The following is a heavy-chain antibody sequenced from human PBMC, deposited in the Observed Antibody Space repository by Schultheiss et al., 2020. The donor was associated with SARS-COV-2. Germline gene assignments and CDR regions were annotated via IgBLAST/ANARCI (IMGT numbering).Heavy chain of an antibody. CDR2: ISSSGSTI. V-gene: IGHV3-48*03. Sequence: GGSLRLSCAASGFTFSSYEMNWVRQAPGKGLEWVSYISSSGSTIYYADSVKGRFTISRDNAKNSLYLQMNSLRAEDTAVYYCARDFSEYSSSWYGWTTGDYYYGMDVWGQGTTVTVSS. J-gene: IGHJ6*02. CDR1: GFTFSSYE. D-gene: IGHD6-13*01. CDR3: ARDFSEYSSSWYGWTTGDYYYGMDV.